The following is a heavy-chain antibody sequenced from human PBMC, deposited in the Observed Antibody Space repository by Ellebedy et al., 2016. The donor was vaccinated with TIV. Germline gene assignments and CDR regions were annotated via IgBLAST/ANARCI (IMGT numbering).Heavy chain of an antibody. CDR3: ARGSSSWYAPIDY. V-gene: IGHV3-64*02. D-gene: IGHD6-13*01. CDR1: GFTFGGYA. CDR2: ISSNGGST. Sequence: PGGSLRLSCTASGFTFGGYAMHWVRQAPGKGLDCVSAISSNGGSTYYADSVKGRFTISRDNSKNTLYLQMGSLRAEDMAVYYCARGSSSWYAPIDYWGQGTLVTVSS. J-gene: IGHJ4*02.